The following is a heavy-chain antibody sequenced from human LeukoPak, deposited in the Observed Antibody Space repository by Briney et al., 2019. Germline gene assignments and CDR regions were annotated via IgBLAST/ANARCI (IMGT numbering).Heavy chain of an antibody. D-gene: IGHD3-22*01. V-gene: IGHV4-34*01. J-gene: IGHJ4*02. CDR2: INHSGST. Sequence: SETLSLTCAVYGGSFSSYYWSWIRQPPGKGLEWIGEINHSGSTNYNPSLKSRVTISVDTSKNQFSLKLSSVTAADTAVYYCARRPAYYYDSSGYYLSLYYFDYWGQGTLVTVSS. CDR3: ARRPAYYYDSSGYYLSLYYFDY. CDR1: GGSFSSYY.